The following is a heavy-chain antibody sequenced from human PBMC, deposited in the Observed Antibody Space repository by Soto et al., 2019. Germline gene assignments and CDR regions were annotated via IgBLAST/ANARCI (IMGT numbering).Heavy chain of an antibody. D-gene: IGHD6-13*01. CDR2: ISSSSSTI. V-gene: IGHV3-48*01. Sequence: EVQLAESGGGLVQPGGSLRLSCAASGFTFSSYSMNWVRQAPGKGLEWVSYISSSSSTIWVADSVKGRFTISRDSAKNSLYLQMDSLRAEDTAVYYCARGGSNWNFDYWGQGTLVTVSS. CDR3: ARGGSNWNFDY. J-gene: IGHJ4*02. CDR1: GFTFSSYS.